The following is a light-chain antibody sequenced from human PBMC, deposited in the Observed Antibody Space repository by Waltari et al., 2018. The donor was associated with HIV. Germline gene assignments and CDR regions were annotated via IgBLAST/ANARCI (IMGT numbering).Light chain of an antibody. Sequence: QSALTQPASVSGSPGQSITISCTGTSSDVGGYNYVSWSRQHPGKAPKLIIYDVSNRPSGVSNRFSGSKSGNTASLTISGLQAEDEADYYCSSYTSSSTLVVFGGGTKLTVL. CDR2: DVS. CDR3: SSYTSSSTLVV. CDR1: SSDVGGYNY. J-gene: IGLJ2*01. V-gene: IGLV2-14*03.